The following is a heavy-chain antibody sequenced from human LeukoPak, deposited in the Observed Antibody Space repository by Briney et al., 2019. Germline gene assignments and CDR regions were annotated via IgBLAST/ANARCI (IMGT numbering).Heavy chain of an antibody. CDR3: ARQVQWLVRGDFDY. V-gene: IGHV4-39*01. Sequence: SETLSLTCTVSGGSISSSSYYWGWIRQPPGTGLEWIGSIYYSGSTYYNPSLKSRVTISVDTSKNQFSLKLSSVTAADTAVYYCARQVQWLVRGDFDYWGQGTLVTVSS. CDR2: IYYSGST. D-gene: IGHD6-19*01. CDR1: GGSISSSSYY. J-gene: IGHJ4*02.